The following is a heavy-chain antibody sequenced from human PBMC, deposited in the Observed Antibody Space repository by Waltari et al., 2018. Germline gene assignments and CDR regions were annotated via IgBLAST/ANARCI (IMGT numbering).Heavy chain of an antibody. D-gene: IGHD3-10*01. CDR1: GVSITNSNYY. CDR3: ARHVGVGSGIVDY. V-gene: IGHV4-39*01. J-gene: IGHJ4*02. Sequence: QLQLQESGPGLVKPSATLSLTCTVSGVSITNSNYYWGWIRQPPGKGLEWIGNIYYSGNTYYNPSLKSRVTISEDTSKNQFSLKLSSVTAADTAVYYCARHVGVGSGIVDYWGQGTLVTVSS. CDR2: IYYSGNT.